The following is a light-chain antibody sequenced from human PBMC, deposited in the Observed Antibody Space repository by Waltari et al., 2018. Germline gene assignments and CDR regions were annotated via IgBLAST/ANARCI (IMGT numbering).Light chain of an antibody. CDR2: YNT. J-gene: IGLJ2*01. CDR3: QVWGDDSGPYVI. Sequence: SYVLTQPPSMSVAPGKTARITCGGSNIGGKSVQWYQQKPGQAPVLVMHYNTDRPSGIPGRFSCSNSVNTPTLTFNRVEAGDEADYYCQVWGDDSGPYVIFGGGTKLTVL. CDR1: NIGGKS. V-gene: IGLV3-21*04.